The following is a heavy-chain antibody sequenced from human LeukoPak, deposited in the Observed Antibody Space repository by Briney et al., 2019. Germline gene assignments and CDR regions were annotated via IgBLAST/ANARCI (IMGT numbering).Heavy chain of an antibody. V-gene: IGHV3-30*04. J-gene: IGHJ5*02. CDR1: GFMFSIYA. D-gene: IGHD7-27*01. CDR2: ISYDGGNK. Sequence: GGSLRLSCAASGFMFSIYAMHWVRQAPGKGLEWVAVISYDGGNKYYADSVKGRFTISKDNSKNTLYLQMNSLRAEDTAVYYCATTGDQDWFDPWGQGTLVTVSS. CDR3: ATTGDQDWFDP.